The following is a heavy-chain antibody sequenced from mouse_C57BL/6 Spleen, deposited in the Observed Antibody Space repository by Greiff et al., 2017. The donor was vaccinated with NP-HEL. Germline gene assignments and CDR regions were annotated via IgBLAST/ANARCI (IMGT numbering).Heavy chain of an antibody. J-gene: IGHJ4*01. V-gene: IGHV1-7*01. CDR2: INPSSGYT. CDR1: GYTFTSYW. CDR3: ARDLLREYYAMDY. Sequence: VQLPQSGAELAKPGASVQLSCKASGYTFTSYWMHWVKQRPGQGLEWIGYINPSSGYTKYNQKFKDKATLTADKSSSTAYMQLSSLPYEDSAVEYCARDLLREYYAMDYWGQGTSVTVSA. D-gene: IGHD2-1*01.